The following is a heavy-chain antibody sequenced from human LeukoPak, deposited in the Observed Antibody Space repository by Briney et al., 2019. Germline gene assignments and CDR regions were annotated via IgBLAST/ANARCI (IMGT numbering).Heavy chain of an antibody. D-gene: IGHD3-16*02. CDR1: GGSFSGYY. CDR3: ARHGLPSNWRSYDYVWGSYRPGDYFDY. V-gene: IGHV4-34*01. Sequence: KPSETLSLTCAVYGGSFSGYYWSWIRQPPGKGLEWIGEINHSGSTNYNSSLKSRVTISVDTSKNQFSLKLSSVTAADTAVYYCARHGLPSNWRSYDYVWGSYRPGDYFDYWGQGTLVTVSS. J-gene: IGHJ4*02. CDR2: INHSGST.